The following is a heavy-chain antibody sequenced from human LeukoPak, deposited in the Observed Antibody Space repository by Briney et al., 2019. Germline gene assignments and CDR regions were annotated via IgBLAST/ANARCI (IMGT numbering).Heavy chain of an antibody. CDR1: GGSISTITYY. J-gene: IGHJ1*01. Sequence: PSETLSLTCTVSGGSISTITYYWGWIRQPPGKGLEWVGHMYYRGNTFYNPSLKSRVTISVDTSKNQFSLKLRSVTAADTAVYYCATQGVRIAVAGTTRAEYFQHWGQGTLVTVSS. CDR3: ATQGVRIAVAGTTRAEYFQH. D-gene: IGHD6-19*01. CDR2: MYYRGNT. V-gene: IGHV4-39*07.